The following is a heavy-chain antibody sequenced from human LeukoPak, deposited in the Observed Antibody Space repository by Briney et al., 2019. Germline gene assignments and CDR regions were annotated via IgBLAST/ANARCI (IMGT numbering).Heavy chain of an antibody. Sequence: GRSLRLSCAASGFTFSSYAMHWVRQAPGKGLEWVAVISYDGSNKYYADSVKGRFTISRDNSKNTLYLQMNSLRAEDTAVYYCARERYSNGWYVLTYYYYGMDVWGQGTTVTVSS. CDR1: GFTFSSYA. CDR3: ARERYSNGWYVLTYYYYGMDV. D-gene: IGHD6-19*01. CDR2: ISYDGSNK. J-gene: IGHJ6*02. V-gene: IGHV3-30*04.